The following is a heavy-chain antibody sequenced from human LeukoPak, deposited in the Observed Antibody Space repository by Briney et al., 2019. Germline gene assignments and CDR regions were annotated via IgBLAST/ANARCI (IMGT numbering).Heavy chain of an antibody. Sequence: VASVKVSCKASGYTFTSYGISWVRQAPGQGLEWMGWISAYNGNTNHAQKLQGRVTMTTDTSTSTAYMELRSLRSDDTAVYYCARAPVVVITTAPFQHWGQGTLVTVSS. V-gene: IGHV1-18*01. CDR3: ARAPVVVITTAPFQH. CDR2: ISAYNGNT. CDR1: GYTFTSYG. D-gene: IGHD3-22*01. J-gene: IGHJ1*01.